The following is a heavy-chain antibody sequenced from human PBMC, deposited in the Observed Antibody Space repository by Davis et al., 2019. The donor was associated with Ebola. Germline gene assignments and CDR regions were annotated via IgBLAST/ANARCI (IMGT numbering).Heavy chain of an antibody. V-gene: IGHV3-74*01. Sequence: HTGGSLRLSCAASGFTFSSYWMHWVRQAPGKGLVWVSRINSDGSSTSYADSVKGRFTISRDNAKNTLYLQMNSLRAEDTAVYYWASPGVGGSYRAYYYYYGMDVWGQGTTVTVSS. CDR1: GFTFSSYW. D-gene: IGHD3-16*02. CDR3: ASPGVGGSYRAYYYYYGMDV. CDR2: INSDGSST. J-gene: IGHJ6*02.